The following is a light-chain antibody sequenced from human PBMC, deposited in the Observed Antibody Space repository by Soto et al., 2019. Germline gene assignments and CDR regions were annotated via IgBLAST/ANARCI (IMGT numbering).Light chain of an antibody. J-gene: IGKJ1*01. Sequence: DIQMTQFTYTLSASVGDRVTITCRASQSISSWLAWYQQKPGKAPKLLIYKASSLESGVPSRFSGSGSWTEFTLTIISLQTDDFATYYCQQYNSNLWTFGQGTKVDIK. CDR3: QQYNSNLWT. CDR1: QSISSW. CDR2: KAS. V-gene: IGKV1-5*03.